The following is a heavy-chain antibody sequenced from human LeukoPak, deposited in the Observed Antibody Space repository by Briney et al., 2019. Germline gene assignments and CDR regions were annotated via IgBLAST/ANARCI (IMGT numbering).Heavy chain of an antibody. CDR1: GYSFTSYW. CDR3: AIPSGYSSTGEIDY. Sequence: GEPLKISCKGSGYSFTSYWIGWVRQLPGKGLEWMGIIYPADSDTRYSPSFQGQVTISADKSISTAYLQWSSLKASDTAMYYCAIPSGYSSTGEIDYWGQGTLVTVSS. CDR2: IYPADSDT. V-gene: IGHV5-51*01. J-gene: IGHJ4*02. D-gene: IGHD6-19*01.